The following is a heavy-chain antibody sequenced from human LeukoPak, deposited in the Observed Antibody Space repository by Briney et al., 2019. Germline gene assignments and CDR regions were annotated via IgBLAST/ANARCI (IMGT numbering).Heavy chain of an antibody. D-gene: IGHD2-2*01. CDR1: GYIISSYA. V-gene: IGHV1-3*01. Sequence: ASVKVSCKASGYIISSYAMHWVRQAPGQRLEWMGWINAGNGNTKYSQKFQDGVTITRDTSASTAYMELSSLGSGDTAVYYCARVLSDCSSTSCYPNFDYWGQGTLVTVSS. CDR2: INAGNGNT. CDR3: ARVLSDCSSTSCYPNFDY. J-gene: IGHJ4*02.